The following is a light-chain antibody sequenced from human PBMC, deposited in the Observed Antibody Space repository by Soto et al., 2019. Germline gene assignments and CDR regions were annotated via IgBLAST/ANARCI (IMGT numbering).Light chain of an antibody. Sequence: EIVMTQSPATLSVSPGERATLSCRASQSVSSNFAWYQQKPGQAPRLLIYGASIRATGIPGRFSVSGSGTEFTLTISSLQSVDFAVYYCQQYNTWPLAFGGGTKVEIK. CDR1: QSVSSN. V-gene: IGKV3D-15*01. CDR2: GAS. CDR3: QQYNTWPLA. J-gene: IGKJ4*01.